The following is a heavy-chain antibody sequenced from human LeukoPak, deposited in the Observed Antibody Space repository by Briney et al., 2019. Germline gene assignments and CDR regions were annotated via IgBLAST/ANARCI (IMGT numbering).Heavy chain of an antibody. CDR2: MNPNSGNT. D-gene: IGHD3-22*01. V-gene: IGHV1-8*01. CDR3: ARAGWLLPGYYYYGMDV. Sequence: ASVKVSCKASGYTFTSYDINWVRQATGQGLEWMGWMNPNSGNTGYAQKSQGRVTMTRNTSISTAYMELSSLRSEDTAVYYCARAGWLLPGYYYYGMDVWGQGTTVTVSS. J-gene: IGHJ6*02. CDR1: GYTFTSYD.